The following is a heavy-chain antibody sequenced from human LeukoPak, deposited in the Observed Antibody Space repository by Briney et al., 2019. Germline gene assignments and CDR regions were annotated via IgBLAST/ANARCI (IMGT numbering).Heavy chain of an antibody. Sequence: SETLSLTCTVSGGSISSSSYYWGWIRQPPGKGLEWIGSIYYSGSTYYNPSLKSRVTISVDTSKNQFSLKLSSVTAADTAVYYCARTHYGSGSYPYYWGQGALVTVSS. CDR1: GGSISSSSYY. V-gene: IGHV4-39*07. J-gene: IGHJ4*02. CDR3: ARTHYGSGSYPYY. CDR2: IYYSGST. D-gene: IGHD3-10*01.